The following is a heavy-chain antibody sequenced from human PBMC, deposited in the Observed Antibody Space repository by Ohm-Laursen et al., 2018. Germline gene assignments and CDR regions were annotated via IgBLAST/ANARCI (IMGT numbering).Heavy chain of an antibody. Sequence: TLSLTCTVSGGSISSYYWSWIRQPPGKGLEWIGYIYYSGSTYYNPSLKSRVTISEDTSKNRFSLKLSSVTAADTALYYCARGLWWFDPWGQGTLVTVSS. CDR3: ARGLWWFDP. CDR1: GGSISSYY. CDR2: IYYSGST. J-gene: IGHJ5*02. V-gene: IGHV4-59*08.